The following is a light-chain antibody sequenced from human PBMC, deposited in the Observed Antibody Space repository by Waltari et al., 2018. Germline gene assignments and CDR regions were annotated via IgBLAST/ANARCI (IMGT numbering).Light chain of an antibody. CDR3: QQASSFPLA. Sequence: DIQMTQSPSSVAASVGDRITITCRASEGISTWLVWYQQKPGKAPKLLIYAASSLQSGVPSRFSGSGSGTDFSLTISSLQPEDFATYFCQQASSFPLAFGQGTRVEI. CDR1: EGISTW. J-gene: IGKJ2*01. V-gene: IGKV1-12*01. CDR2: AAS.